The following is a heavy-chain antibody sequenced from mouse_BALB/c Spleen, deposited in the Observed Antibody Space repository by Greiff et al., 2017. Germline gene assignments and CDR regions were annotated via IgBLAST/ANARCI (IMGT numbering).Heavy chain of an antibody. V-gene: IGHV3-6*02. J-gene: IGHJ4*01. D-gene: IGHD2-14*01. CDR1: GYSITSGYY. CDR2: ISYDGSN. Sequence: EVQLQQSGPGLVKPSQSLSLTCSVTGYSITSGYYWNWIRQFPGNKLEWMGYISYDGSNNYNPSLKNRISITRDTSKNQFFLKLNSVTTEDTATYYCARGGTRDYAMDYWGQGTSVTVSS. CDR3: ARGGTRDYAMDY.